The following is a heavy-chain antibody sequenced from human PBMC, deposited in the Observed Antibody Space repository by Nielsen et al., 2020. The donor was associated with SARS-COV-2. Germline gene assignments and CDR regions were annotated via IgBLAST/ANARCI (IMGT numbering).Heavy chain of an antibody. Sequence: GESLKISCAASGFTFSSYWMSWVRQAPGKGLEWVANIKQDGSEKYYVDSVKGRFTISRDNAKNSLYLQMNSLRAEDTAVYHCASLYSSSWYLDYWGQGTLVTVSS. CDR2: IKQDGSEK. V-gene: IGHV3-7*02. CDR3: ASLYSSSWYLDY. D-gene: IGHD6-13*01. CDR1: GFTFSSYW. J-gene: IGHJ4*02.